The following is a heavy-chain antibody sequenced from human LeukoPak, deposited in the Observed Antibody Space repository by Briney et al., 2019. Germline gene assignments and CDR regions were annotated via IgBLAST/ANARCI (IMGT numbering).Heavy chain of an antibody. Sequence: PSQTLSLTCTVSGGSISSGGYYWSWIRQPPGKGLEWIGYIYHSGSTYYNPSLKSRVTISVDRSKNQFPLKLTSVTAADTAVYYCARKGEHYYGSGKLWPAWFDLWGQGTLVTVSS. V-gene: IGHV4-30-2*02. J-gene: IGHJ5*02. CDR1: GGSISSGGYY. CDR2: IYHSGST. CDR3: ARKGEHYYGSGKLWPAWFDL. D-gene: IGHD3-10*01.